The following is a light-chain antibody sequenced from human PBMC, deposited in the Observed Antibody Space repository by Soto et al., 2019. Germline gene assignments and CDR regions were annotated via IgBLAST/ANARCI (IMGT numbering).Light chain of an antibody. CDR1: QSVTSNY. CDR2: GSY. J-gene: IGKJ2*01. CDR3: QQYGSSTLYT. V-gene: IGKV3-20*01. Sequence: VLTQSPGTLSLSPGERATLSCRASQSVTSNYVAWYQQNPGQAPRLLIFGSYRRATGIPDRFSGSGSWTEFTLTINRLEPEDVVVYYCQQYGSSTLYTFGQGTKLEIK.